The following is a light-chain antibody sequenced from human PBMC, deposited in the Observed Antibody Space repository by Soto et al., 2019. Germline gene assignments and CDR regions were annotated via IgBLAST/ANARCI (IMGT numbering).Light chain of an antibody. Sequence: DIQMTQSPSSLSASVGDRVTIPCRASQSISSYLNWYQQKPGKAPKLLIYAASSLQSGVTSRFSGSGSGTDFTLTISSLQPEDFATYYCQQSYSNPEWTFGQGTKVDIK. CDR1: QSISSY. V-gene: IGKV1-39*01. CDR3: QQSYSNPEWT. CDR2: AAS. J-gene: IGKJ1*01.